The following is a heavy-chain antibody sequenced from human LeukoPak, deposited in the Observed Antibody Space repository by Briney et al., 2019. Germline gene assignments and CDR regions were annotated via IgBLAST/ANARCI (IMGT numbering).Heavy chain of an antibody. CDR2: IWYDGSNE. V-gene: IGHV3-33*01. Sequence: GGSLRLSCVASGFSLSSYGIHWVRQAPGKGLEWVSVIWYDGSNEHYAESVKGRFTISRDNSKNTVFLQMKSLRVEDTAVYYCARNPQLLPDWNFDLWGRGTLVTVSS. D-gene: IGHD2-2*01. CDR3: ARNPQLLPDWNFDL. J-gene: IGHJ2*01. CDR1: GFSLSSYG.